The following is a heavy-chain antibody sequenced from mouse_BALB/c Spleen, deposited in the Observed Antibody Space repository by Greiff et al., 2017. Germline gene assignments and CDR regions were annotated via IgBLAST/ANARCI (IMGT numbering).Heavy chain of an antibody. CDR2: ISSGGSYT. CDR3: ARGGGNYAMDY. CDR1: GFTFSSYA. V-gene: IGHV5-9-4*01. J-gene: IGHJ4*01. Sequence: EVKVVESGGGLVKPGGSLKLSCAASGFTFSSYAMSWVRQSPEKRLEWVAEISSGGSYTYYPDTVTGRFTISRDNAKNTLYLEMSSLRSEDTAMYYCARGGGNYAMDYWGQGTSVTVSS.